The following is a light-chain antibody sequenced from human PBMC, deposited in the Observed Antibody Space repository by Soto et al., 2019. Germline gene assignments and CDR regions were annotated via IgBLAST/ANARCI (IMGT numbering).Light chain of an antibody. Sequence: EIVLTQSPATLSLSPGERATLSCRASQSISYYLAWYQQKPGQAPRLLIYYASSRAAGIPARFSGSGSGTDFTLTISSLEPEDFAVYYCQQRTNWPLFSFGQGTRGEIK. J-gene: IGKJ5*01. CDR2: YAS. CDR3: QQRTNWPLFS. V-gene: IGKV3-11*01. CDR1: QSISYY.